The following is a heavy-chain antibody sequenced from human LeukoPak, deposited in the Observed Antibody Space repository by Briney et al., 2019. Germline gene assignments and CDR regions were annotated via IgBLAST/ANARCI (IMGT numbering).Heavy chain of an antibody. Sequence: SETLSLTCTVSGGSISSSSYYWGWLRQPPGKGLEWIGSIYYSGSTYYNPSLKRRVTISVDTSKTQFSLRRSSVTAADTSVYYCARHISYGKDYWGQGTLVSVS. CDR2: IYYSGST. J-gene: IGHJ4*02. D-gene: IGHD1-26*01. CDR3: ARHISYGKDY. CDR1: GGSISSSSYY. V-gene: IGHV4-39*01.